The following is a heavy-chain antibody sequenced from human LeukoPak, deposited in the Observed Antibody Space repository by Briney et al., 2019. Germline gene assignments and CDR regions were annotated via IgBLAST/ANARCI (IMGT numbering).Heavy chain of an antibody. Sequence: GGSLRLSCAASGFTFSIYAMTWVRQAPGKGLEWVSAISGSSSTTYYADSVKGRFTISRDNSKDTLYLQMNSLRAEDTAVYYCAKEREARDGLHSFVDYWGQGTLVTVSS. V-gene: IGHV3-23*01. CDR1: GFTFSIYA. CDR3: AKEREARDGLHSFVDY. D-gene: IGHD5-24*01. J-gene: IGHJ4*02. CDR2: ISGSSSTT.